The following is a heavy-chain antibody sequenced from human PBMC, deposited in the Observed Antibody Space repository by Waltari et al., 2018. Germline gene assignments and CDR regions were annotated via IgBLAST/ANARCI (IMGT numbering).Heavy chain of an antibody. CDR1: GGSFSDYY. D-gene: IGHD3-22*01. CDR3: ARTTFYFDSDGSYYVYSSDY. CDR2: INHSGST. Sequence: QVQLQEWGAGLLKPSETLSLTCAVYGGSFSDYYWTWISQPPGEGLEWIGEINHSGSTKYNPSLKSRVTMSVDTSKSQFALKLTSVTAADTAMYYCARTTFYFDSDGSYYVYSSDYWGQGALVTVSS. J-gene: IGHJ4*02. V-gene: IGHV4-34*02.